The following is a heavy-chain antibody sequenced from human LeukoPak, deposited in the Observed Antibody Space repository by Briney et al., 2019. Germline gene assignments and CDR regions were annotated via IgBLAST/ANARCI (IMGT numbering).Heavy chain of an antibody. CDR1: GFTFSSYG. CDR3: AAAYSSSWYPADY. D-gene: IGHD6-13*01. J-gene: IGHJ4*02. CDR2: IWYDGSNK. Sequence: GGSLRLSCAASGFTFSSYGMHWVRQAPGKGLEWVAVIWYDGSNKYYADSVKGRFTISRDNSKNTLYLQMNSLGAEDTAVYYCAAAYSSSWYPADYWGQGTLVTVSS. V-gene: IGHV3-33*01.